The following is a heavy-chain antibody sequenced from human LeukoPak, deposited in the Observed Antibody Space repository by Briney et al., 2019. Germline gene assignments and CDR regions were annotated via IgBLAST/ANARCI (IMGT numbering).Heavy chain of an antibody. D-gene: IGHD3-10*01. CDR2: IYHSGST. J-gene: IGHJ4*02. Sequence: EIYHSGSTNYNPSLKSRVTISVDKSKNQFSLKLSSVTAADTAVYYCARDSPDYYGSGSYDYWGQGTLVTVSS. CDR3: ARDSPDYYGSGSYDY. V-gene: IGHV4-4*02.